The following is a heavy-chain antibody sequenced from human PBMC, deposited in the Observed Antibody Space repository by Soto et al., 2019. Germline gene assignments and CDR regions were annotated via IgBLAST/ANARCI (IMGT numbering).Heavy chain of an antibody. CDR1: GGSISDSSYF. CDR3: ARRGVRSYYSNY. CDR2: IYYSGST. Sequence: QLQLQESGPGLVKPSETLSLTCTVSGGSISDSSYFWDLIRQPPGKGLEWIGNIYYSGSTYYNLSLKSRVTISVDTSKNQFSLKLSSVTAADTAVYYCARRGVRSYYSNYWGLGTLVTVSS. D-gene: IGHD1-26*01. V-gene: IGHV4-39*01. J-gene: IGHJ4*02.